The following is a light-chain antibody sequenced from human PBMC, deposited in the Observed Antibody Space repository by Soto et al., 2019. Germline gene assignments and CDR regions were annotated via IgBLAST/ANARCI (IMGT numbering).Light chain of an antibody. CDR2: AAS. Sequence: TQSPATLSVSPGDRVTITCRASQGISSYLAWYQQKPGRAPKLLIYAASTLQSGVPSRFSGSGSGTEFTLTITSLQPEDFATYYCQQLNSFPITFGQGTRLEIK. CDR3: QQLNSFPIT. V-gene: IGKV1-9*01. J-gene: IGKJ5*01. CDR1: QGISSY.